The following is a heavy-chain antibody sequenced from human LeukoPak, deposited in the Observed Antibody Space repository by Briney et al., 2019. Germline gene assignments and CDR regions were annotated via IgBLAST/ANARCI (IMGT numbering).Heavy chain of an antibody. CDR3: ARDRYYYDSSGQDDAFDI. V-gene: IGHV4-30-4*01. CDR2: IYYSGNT. CDR1: GGSISSGDYY. D-gene: IGHD3-22*01. J-gene: IGHJ3*02. Sequence: SETLSLTCTVSGGSISSGDYYWSWIRQPPGKGLEWIGYIYYSGNTYYNPSLKSRVTISVDTSKNQFSLKVSSVTAADTAVYYCARDRYYYDSSGQDDAFDIWGQGTMVTVSS.